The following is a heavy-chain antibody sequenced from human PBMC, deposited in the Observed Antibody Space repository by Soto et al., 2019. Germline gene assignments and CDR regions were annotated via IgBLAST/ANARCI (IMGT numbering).Heavy chain of an antibody. D-gene: IGHD2-15*01. CDR3: ESPRSGPSPDVGH. CDR2: INPNSGDT. J-gene: IGHJ4*01. CDR1: VFSVDTTYC. Sequence: QVQLVQSGAEVKKPGASVKVSCKASVFSVDTTYCIHWVRRAPGQGLEWMGSINPNSGDTNYSQNFQGRVTMTRDTSISTDYMEGSSLTSDDTPGYYGESPRSGPSPDVGHWGHGTVVTVSS. V-gene: IGHV1-2*02.